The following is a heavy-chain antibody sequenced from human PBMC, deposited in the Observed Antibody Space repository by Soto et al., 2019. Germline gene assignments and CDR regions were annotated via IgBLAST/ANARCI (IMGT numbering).Heavy chain of an antibody. CDR2: IIHIFDTA. CDR3: ATLPMATVTSYSGMDV. V-gene: IGHV1-69*12. Sequence: QVQLVQSGAEVKKPGSSVRVSCKASGGTFSSYAISWVRQAPGQGLEWMGGIIHIFDTADYVQKFQGRVTITADESTSTAYMELSSLRSEDTAVYYCATLPMATVTSYSGMDVWGQGTTVTVSS. CDR1: GGTFSSYA. D-gene: IGHD4-4*01. J-gene: IGHJ6*02.